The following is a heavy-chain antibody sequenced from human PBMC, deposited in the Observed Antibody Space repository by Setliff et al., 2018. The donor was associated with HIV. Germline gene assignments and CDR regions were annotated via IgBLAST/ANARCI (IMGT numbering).Heavy chain of an antibody. J-gene: IGHJ4*01. CDR1: GDSFSNYA. CDR3: ARNQGDSSGWYAGDY. Sequence: ASVKVSCKTSGDSFSNYAITWVRQAPGQGLEWMGGIVPKFGTPNYAERFQGRVTMTRDTSTSTVYMDLRNLRSEDTAVYYCARNQGDSSGWYAGDYWGHGTLVTVSS. CDR2: IVPKFGTP. V-gene: IGHV1-69*05. D-gene: IGHD6-13*01.